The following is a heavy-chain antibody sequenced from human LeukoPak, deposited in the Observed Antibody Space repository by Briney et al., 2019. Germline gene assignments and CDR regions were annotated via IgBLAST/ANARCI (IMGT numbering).Heavy chain of an antibody. Sequence: SVKVSCKASGGTFSSYAISWVRQAPGQGLEWMGRIIPIFGTANYAQKFQGRVTITADKSTSTAYMELSSLRSEDTAVYYCVSSTSSGYYYYYYYGMDVWGQGTTVTVSS. D-gene: IGHD2-2*01. CDR3: VSSTSSGYYYYYYYGMDV. CDR2: IIPIFGTA. CDR1: GGTFSSYA. J-gene: IGHJ6*02. V-gene: IGHV1-69*06.